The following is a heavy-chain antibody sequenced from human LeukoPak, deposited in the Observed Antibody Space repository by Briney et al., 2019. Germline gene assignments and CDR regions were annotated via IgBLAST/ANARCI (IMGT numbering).Heavy chain of an antibody. CDR3: AREYRGYRSYGYLDGGDY. Sequence: GGSLRLSCAASGFTFSNYAMHWVRQAPGKGLEWVAIISYDVSDKYYADSVKGRFTISRDNSKNTLYLQMNSLRVEDTAVYYCAREYRGYRSYGYLDGGDYWGQGTLVTVSS. J-gene: IGHJ4*02. CDR1: GFTFSNYA. CDR2: ISYDVSDK. D-gene: IGHD5-18*01. V-gene: IGHV3-30*04.